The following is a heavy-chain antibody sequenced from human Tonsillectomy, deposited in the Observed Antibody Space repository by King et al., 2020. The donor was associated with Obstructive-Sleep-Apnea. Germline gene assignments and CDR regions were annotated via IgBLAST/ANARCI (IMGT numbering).Heavy chain of an antibody. CDR2: INHIGST. V-gene: IGHV4-34*01. D-gene: IGHD1-26*01. Sequence: QVQLQQGGAGLLKPSETLSLTCAVYGGSFSGYYWSWIRQPPGKGLEWIGEINHIGSTNSNPSLKSRVTISVDTSKNQFSLKLSSVTAADTAVYYCARGHSGSYYYYYYGMDVWGQGTTVTVSS. CDR3: ARGHSGSYYYYYYGMDV. CDR1: GGSFSGYY. J-gene: IGHJ6*02.